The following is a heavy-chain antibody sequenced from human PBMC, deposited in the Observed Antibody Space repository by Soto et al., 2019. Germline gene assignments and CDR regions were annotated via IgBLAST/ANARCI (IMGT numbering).Heavy chain of an antibody. CDR1: GFNFAGSA. Sequence: QVQLVESGGGVVQPGRSLRLSCVASGFNFAGSAVHWVRQAPGKGLEWVAAISSGGDKQFYGDSVKGRFFISRDNSDNTLHLQMNSLRPDDSALYFCAKVQAPGTYWGLMVYWGQGTLVSVSS. V-gene: IGHV3-30-3*01. CDR2: ISSGGDKQ. J-gene: IGHJ4*02. D-gene: IGHD3-16*02. CDR3: AKVQAPGTYWGLMVY.